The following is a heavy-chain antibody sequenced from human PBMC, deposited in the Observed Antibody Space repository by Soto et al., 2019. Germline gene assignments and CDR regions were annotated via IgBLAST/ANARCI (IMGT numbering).Heavy chain of an antibody. CDR1: GGSISSYY. J-gene: IGHJ5*02. Sequence: SETLSLTCTVSGGSISSYYWSWIRQPPGKGLEWIGYIYYSGSTNYNPSLKSRVTISVDTSKNQFSLKLSSVTAADTAVYYCARENYGDYVGDNWFDPWGRGTLVTVSS. CDR3: ARENYGDYVGDNWFDP. D-gene: IGHD4-17*01. CDR2: IYYSGST. V-gene: IGHV4-59*01.